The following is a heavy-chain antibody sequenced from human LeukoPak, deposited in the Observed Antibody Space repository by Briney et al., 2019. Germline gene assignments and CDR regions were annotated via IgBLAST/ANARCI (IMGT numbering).Heavy chain of an antibody. D-gene: IGHD6-13*01. CDR1: GGTFSSYA. Sequence: SGKVSCKASGGTFSSYAISWVRQAPGQGLEWMGGIIPIFGTANYAQKFQGRVTITADESASTAYMELSSLRSEDTAVYYCARDSSSWYGDYFDYWGQGTLVTVSS. J-gene: IGHJ4*02. CDR3: ARDSSSWYGDYFDY. V-gene: IGHV1-69*01. CDR2: IIPIFGTA.